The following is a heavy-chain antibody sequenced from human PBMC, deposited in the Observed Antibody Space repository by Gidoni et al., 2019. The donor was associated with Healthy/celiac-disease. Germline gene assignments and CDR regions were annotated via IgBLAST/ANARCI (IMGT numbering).Heavy chain of an antibody. Sequence: EVQLVESGGGLVKPGGSLRLSCAASGFTFSSYSMNWVRQAPGKGLEWVSSISSSSSYIYYADSVKGRFTISRDNAKNSLYLQMNSLRAEDTAVYYCARDRFGGYSYGGYDYWGQGTLVTVSS. CDR3: ARDRFGGYSYGGYDY. D-gene: IGHD5-18*01. J-gene: IGHJ4*02. CDR2: ISSSSSYI. CDR1: GFTFSSYS. V-gene: IGHV3-21*01.